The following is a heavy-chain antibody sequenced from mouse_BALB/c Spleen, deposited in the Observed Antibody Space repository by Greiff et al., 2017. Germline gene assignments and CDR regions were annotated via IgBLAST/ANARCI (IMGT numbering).Heavy chain of an antibody. CDR1: GYSITSGYY. CDR3: ARDHTFAY. J-gene: IGHJ3*01. V-gene: IGHV3-6*02. CDR2: ISYDGSN. Sequence: QLVESGPGLVKPSQSLSLTCSVTGYSITSGYYWNWIRQFPGNKLEWMGYISYDGSNNYNPSLKNRISITRDTSKNQFFLKLNSVTTEDTATYYCARDHTFAYWGQGTLVTVSA.